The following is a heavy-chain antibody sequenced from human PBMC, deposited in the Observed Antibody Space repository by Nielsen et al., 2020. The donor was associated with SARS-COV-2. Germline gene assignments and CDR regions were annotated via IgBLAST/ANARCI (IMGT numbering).Heavy chain of an antibody. V-gene: IGHV3-9*01. Sequence: SLKISCAASGFTFDDYAMHWVRQAPGKGLGWVSGISWNSGSIGHADSVKGRFTISRDNAKNSLYLQMNSLRAEDTALYYCAKDMSWGYYDSSGYYDYYYYGMDVWGQGTTVTVSS. CDR2: ISWNSGSI. CDR3: AKDMSWGYYDSSGYYDYYYYGMDV. J-gene: IGHJ6*02. CDR1: GFTFDDYA. D-gene: IGHD3-22*01.